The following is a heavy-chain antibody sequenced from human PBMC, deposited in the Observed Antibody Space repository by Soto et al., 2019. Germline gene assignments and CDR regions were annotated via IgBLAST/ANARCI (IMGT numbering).Heavy chain of an antibody. Sequence: ASVKVSCKASGFTFTGHYIHWVRQAPGQGLEWMGWINPNSGGTSYAQKFQGRLTMTTDTSITTAYMELSRLSSDDTAFYYCAKSGSSFRPSLGYFDYWGQGTLVTVSS. D-gene: IGHD1-1*01. CDR3: AKSGSSFRPSLGYFDY. CDR1: GFTFTGHY. CDR2: INPNSGGT. J-gene: IGHJ4*02. V-gene: IGHV1-2*02.